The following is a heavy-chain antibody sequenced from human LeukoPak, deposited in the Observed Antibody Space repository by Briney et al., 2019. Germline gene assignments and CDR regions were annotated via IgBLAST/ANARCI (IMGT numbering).Heavy chain of an antibody. CDR3: ARVDPDSSSTLEVFDY. D-gene: IGHD6-6*01. V-gene: IGHV4-59*01. CDR1: GGSISSYY. Sequence: KPSETLSLTCTVSGGSISSYYWSWIRQPPGKGLEWIGYIYYSGSTNYNPSLKSRVTISVDTSKNQFSLKLSSETAEDTAMYYCARVDPDSSSTLEVFDYWGQGTLVTVSS. CDR2: IYYSGST. J-gene: IGHJ4*02.